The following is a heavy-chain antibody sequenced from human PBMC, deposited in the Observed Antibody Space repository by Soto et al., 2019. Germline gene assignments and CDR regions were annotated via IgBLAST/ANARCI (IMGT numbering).Heavy chain of an antibody. CDR2: IIPNFGTA. CDR3: ARDLAPGNWNYASD. CDR1: GGTFSSYA. Sequence: QVQLVQSGAEVKKPGSSVKVSCKASGGTFSSYAISWVRQAPGQGLEWMGGIIPNFGTANYAQKFQGRVTITADESTSTAYMELSSMRSEDTAVYYCARDLAPGNWNYASDWGQGSWVTVSS. J-gene: IGHJ4*02. D-gene: IGHD1-7*01. V-gene: IGHV1-69*01.